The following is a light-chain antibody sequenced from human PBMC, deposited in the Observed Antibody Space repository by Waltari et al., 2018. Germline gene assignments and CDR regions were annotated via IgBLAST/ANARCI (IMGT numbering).Light chain of an antibody. Sequence: EIVLTQSPATLSLSPGERANLSCRASENASQYVAWYQQKPGQAPRLLISDASNRATGVPDRFDAFGSGTDFTLTISSLEPEDFAVYYCQQRNDWPLTFGGGTRVEIK. CDR1: ENASQY. CDR3: QQRNDWPLT. J-gene: IGKJ4*01. V-gene: IGKV3-11*01. CDR2: DAS.